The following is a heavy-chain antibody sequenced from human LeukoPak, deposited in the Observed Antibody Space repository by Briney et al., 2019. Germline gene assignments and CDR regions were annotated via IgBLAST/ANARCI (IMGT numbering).Heavy chain of an antibody. V-gene: IGHV3-21*01. CDR2: ISSSSSYI. D-gene: IGHD5-24*01. CDR3: AREGSKNGYNFPIDY. Sequence: GRSLRLSCAASGFTFSSYNMHWVRQAPGKGLEWVSSISSSSSYIYYADSVKGRFTISRDNAKNSLYLQMNSLRAEDTAVYYCAREGSKNGYNFPIDYWGQGTLVTVSS. J-gene: IGHJ4*02. CDR1: GFTFSSYN.